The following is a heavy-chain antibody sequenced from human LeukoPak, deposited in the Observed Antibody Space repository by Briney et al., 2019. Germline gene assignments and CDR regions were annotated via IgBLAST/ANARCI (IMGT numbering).Heavy chain of an antibody. CDR2: INYSGST. Sequence: SETLSLTCTVSGDSISSYYWSWIRQPPGKGLEWIGSINYSGSTNYSPSLKSRLTISVDTSKNQLSLKLRSVIAADTAVYYCARVGGWLPHFDYWGQGILVTVSS. CDR3: ARVGGWLPHFDY. CDR1: GDSISSYY. D-gene: IGHD5-24*01. V-gene: IGHV4-59*01. J-gene: IGHJ4*02.